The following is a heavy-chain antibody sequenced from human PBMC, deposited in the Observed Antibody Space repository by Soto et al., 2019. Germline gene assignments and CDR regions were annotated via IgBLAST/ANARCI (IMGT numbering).Heavy chain of an antibody. V-gene: IGHV3-23*01. D-gene: IGHD5-18*01. CDR1: GFTFNNYA. CDR2: INGSGGST. CDR3: AKDLFFGNTYGYFDH. Sequence: GGSLRLSCAASGFTFNNYAMTWVRQAPGKGLEWVSEINGSGGSTYYADSVKGRFTISRDNSNNTLYLQMNSLRAEDTAVYYCAKDLFFGNTYGYFDHWGQGTLVTVSS. J-gene: IGHJ4*02.